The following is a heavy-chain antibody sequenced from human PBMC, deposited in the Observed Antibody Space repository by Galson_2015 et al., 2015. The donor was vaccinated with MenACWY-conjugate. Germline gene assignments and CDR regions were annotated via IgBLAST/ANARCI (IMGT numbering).Heavy chain of an antibody. D-gene: IGHD2-2*01. CDR3: ARGGGYCSSNSCRPKWLDP. CDR1: GGSISSSSYY. V-gene: IGHV4-61*05. CDR2: ISDSEST. Sequence: ETLSLTCTVSGGSISSSSYYWGWIRQPPGKGLEWLGYISDSESTKYNPSLKSRVTMSVDTSKNQFSLKLNSVTTADTSVYYCARGGGYCSSNSCRPKWLDPWGQGTLVTVSS. J-gene: IGHJ5*02.